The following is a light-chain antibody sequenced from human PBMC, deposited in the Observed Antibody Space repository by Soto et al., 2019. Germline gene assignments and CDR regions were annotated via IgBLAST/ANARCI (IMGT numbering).Light chain of an antibody. CDR1: QSVSSY. CDR3: QQYGNSPWT. Sequence: EIVLTQSPATLSLSPGERATFSCRASQSVSSYLAWYQQKPGQAPRLLIYGASIRATGIPDRFSGSGSGTDFTLTISRLEPEDFAVYYCQQYGNSPWTFGQGTKVDIK. J-gene: IGKJ1*01. CDR2: GAS. V-gene: IGKV3-20*01.